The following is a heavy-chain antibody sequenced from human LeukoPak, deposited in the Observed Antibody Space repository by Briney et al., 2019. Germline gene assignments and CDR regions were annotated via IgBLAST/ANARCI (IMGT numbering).Heavy chain of an antibody. CDR3: ARALGYSSSDYMDV. Sequence: PSETLSLTCTVSGGSISSSSYYWGWIRQPPGKGLEWIGEINHSGSTNYNPSLKSRVTISVDTSKNQFSLKLSSVTAADTAVYYCARALGYSSSDYMDVWGKGTTVTVSS. CDR1: GGSISSSSYY. CDR2: INHSGST. J-gene: IGHJ6*03. D-gene: IGHD6-6*01. V-gene: IGHV4-39*07.